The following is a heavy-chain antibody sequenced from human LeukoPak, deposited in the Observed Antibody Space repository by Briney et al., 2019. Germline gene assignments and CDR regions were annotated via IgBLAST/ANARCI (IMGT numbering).Heavy chain of an antibody. CDR2: IHYTGIT. Sequence: SETLSLTCTVSGGSISNYHWSWIRQPPGQGPEWIGYIHYTGITDYNPSLKSRVTISVDTSKNQFSLKLSSVTAADMAVYYCARVITGEYYFDYWGQGALVTVSS. D-gene: IGHD1-20*01. CDR3: ARVITGEYYFDY. V-gene: IGHV4-59*08. CDR1: GGSISNYH. J-gene: IGHJ4*02.